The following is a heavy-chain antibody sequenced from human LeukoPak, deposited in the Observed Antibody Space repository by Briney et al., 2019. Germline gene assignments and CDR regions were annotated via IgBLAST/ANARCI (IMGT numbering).Heavy chain of an antibody. CDR1: GGSISSYF. CDR3: ARCRRLSAPYGSGSYYWFDP. CDR2: IYYSGST. Sequence: PSETLSLTCTVSGGSISSYFWSWIRQPPGKGLEWIGYIYYSGSTNYNPSLKSRVTISVDTSKNQFSLKLSSVTAADTAVYYCARCRRLSAPYGSGSYYWFDPWGQGTLVTVSS. J-gene: IGHJ5*02. D-gene: IGHD3-10*01. V-gene: IGHV4-59*01.